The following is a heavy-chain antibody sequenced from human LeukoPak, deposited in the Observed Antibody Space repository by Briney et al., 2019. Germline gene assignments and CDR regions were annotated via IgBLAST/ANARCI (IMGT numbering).Heavy chain of an antibody. D-gene: IGHD3-16*02. V-gene: IGHV4-34*01. CDR1: GGSFSGYY. CDR2: INHSGST. Sequence: PSETLSLTCAVYGGSFSGYYWSWIRQPPGKGLEWIGEINHSGSTNYNPSLKSRVTISVDTSKNQFSLKLSSVTAADTAVYYCARGKSYDYVWGSYRYSPFDYWGQGTPVTVSS. CDR3: ARGKSYDYVWGSYRYSPFDY. J-gene: IGHJ4*02.